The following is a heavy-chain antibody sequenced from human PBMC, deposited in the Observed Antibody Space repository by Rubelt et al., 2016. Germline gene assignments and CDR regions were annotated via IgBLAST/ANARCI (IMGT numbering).Heavy chain of an antibody. J-gene: IGHJ5*02. CDR2: ISAYNGNT. D-gene: IGHD6-6*01. Sequence: QVQLVQSGAEVKKPGASVKVSCKASGYTFTSYGISWVRQAPGQGLEWMGWISAYNGNTNYAQKVQGRVTMTTETATSTAYMELRSRRSDDTAVYYCARFAYSSAFWFDPWGQGTLVTVSS. V-gene: IGHV1-18*01. CDR1: GYTFTSYG. CDR3: ARFAYSSAFWFDP.